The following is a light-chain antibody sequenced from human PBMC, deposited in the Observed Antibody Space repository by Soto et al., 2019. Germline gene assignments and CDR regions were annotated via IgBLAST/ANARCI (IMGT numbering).Light chain of an antibody. Sequence: DIQMTQSPSSLSASVGDRVTITCQASQDISNYLNWYQQKPGKAPKLLIYAASSLQSGVPSRFSGSGSGTDFTLTVSSLQPEDSATYYCQQADSFPWTLGQGTKVDI. CDR3: QQADSFPWT. J-gene: IGKJ1*01. CDR2: AAS. V-gene: IGKV1-39*01. CDR1: QDISNY.